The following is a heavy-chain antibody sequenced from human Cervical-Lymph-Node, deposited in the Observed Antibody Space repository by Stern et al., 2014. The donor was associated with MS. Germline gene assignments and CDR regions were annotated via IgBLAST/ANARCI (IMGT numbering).Heavy chain of an antibody. J-gene: IGHJ4*01. CDR3: ARGSGTAYDLRGDY. V-gene: IGHV1-2*02. Sequence: QVQLVQSGAEARAPGASMKVSCKASGYIFTDYYLHWVRQAPGQGLEWLGWNNPNSGGTNYAQNFQGRVTMTRDTSISTAYMELRWLGSADTAVYYCARGSGTAYDLRGDYWGQGTLVTVSS. CDR1: GYIFTDYY. D-gene: IGHD3-3*01. CDR2: NNPNSGGT.